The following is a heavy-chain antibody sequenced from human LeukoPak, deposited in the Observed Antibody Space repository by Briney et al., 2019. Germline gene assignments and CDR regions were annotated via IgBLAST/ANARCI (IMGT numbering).Heavy chain of an antibody. J-gene: IGHJ4*02. CDR1: GYTFTSYD. Sequence: ASVKVSCKASGYTFTSYDINWVRQATGQGLEWMGWMNPNSGNTGYAQKFQGRVTMTRNTSISTAYMELSRLRSEDTAVYYCARVGYSYGHDNGYYFDYWGQGTLVTVSS. CDR3: ARVGYSYGHDNGYYFDY. D-gene: IGHD5-18*01. CDR2: MNPNSGNT. V-gene: IGHV1-8*01.